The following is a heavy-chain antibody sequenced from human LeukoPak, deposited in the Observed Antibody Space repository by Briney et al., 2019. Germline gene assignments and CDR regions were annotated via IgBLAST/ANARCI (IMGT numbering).Heavy chain of an antibody. CDR2: ISGSGGST. CDR1: GFTFSSYA. J-gene: IGHJ4*02. D-gene: IGHD3-10*01. Sequence: PGGSLRLSCAASGFTFSSYAMSWVRQAPGKGLEWVSAISGSGGSTYYADSVKGRFTISRDNSKNTLYLQMNSLRAEDTAVYYCAKGGSGYYGSGSYGGYWGQGTLVTVSS. V-gene: IGHV3-23*01. CDR3: AKGGSGYYGSGSYGGY.